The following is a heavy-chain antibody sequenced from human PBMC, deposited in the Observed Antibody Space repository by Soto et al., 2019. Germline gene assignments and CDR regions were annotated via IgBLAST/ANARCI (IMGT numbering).Heavy chain of an antibody. J-gene: IGHJ6*02. CDR3: ARDTWLRSLRAGGMDV. D-gene: IGHD5-12*01. CDR1: GYTFTSYA. V-gene: IGHV1-3*01. CDR2: INAGNGNT. Sequence: ASVKVSCKASGYTFTSYAMHWVRQAPGLRLEWMGWINAGNGNTKYSQKFQGRVTITRDTSASTAYMELSSLRSEDTAVYYCARDTWLRSLRAGGMDVWGQGTTVTVSS.